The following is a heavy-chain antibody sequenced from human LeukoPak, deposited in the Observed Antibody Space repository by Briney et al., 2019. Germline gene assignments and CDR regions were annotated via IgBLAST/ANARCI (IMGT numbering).Heavy chain of an antibody. CDR3: AKAPRYYGSGSYYFEY. J-gene: IGHJ4*02. D-gene: IGHD3-10*01. CDR1: GYTFTDNA. V-gene: IGHV7-4-1*01. CDR2: INTNTGSP. Sequence: ASVKVSCKASGYTFTDNATNWVRQAPGQGLEWMGWINTNTGSPTYAQGFTGRFVFSLDTSVSTAYLQIASLKAEDTAVYFCAKAPRYYGSGSYYFEYWGQGTLVTVSS.